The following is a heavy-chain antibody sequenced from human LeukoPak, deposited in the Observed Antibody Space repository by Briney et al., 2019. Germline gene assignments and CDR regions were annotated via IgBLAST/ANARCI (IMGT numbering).Heavy chain of an antibody. J-gene: IGHJ6*03. Sequence: GGSLRLSCAASGFTFSSYAMHWVRQAPGKGLEWVAVISYDGSNKYYADSVKGRFTISRDNSKNTLYLQMNSLRAEDTAVYYCARGGGIQLWLQGGGYYYYYMDVWGKGTTVTVSS. D-gene: IGHD5-18*01. CDR3: ARGGGIQLWLQGGGYYYYYMDV. CDR1: GFTFSSYA. V-gene: IGHV3-30*04. CDR2: ISYDGSNK.